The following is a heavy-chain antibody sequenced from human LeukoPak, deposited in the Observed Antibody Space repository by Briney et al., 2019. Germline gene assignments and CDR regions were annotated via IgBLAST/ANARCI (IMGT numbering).Heavy chain of an antibody. V-gene: IGHV4-30-4*01. CDR3: ARATDAFFDWFDS. CDR2: MYYSGSA. J-gene: IGHJ5*01. Sequence: SETLSLTCTVSGGSVSGGNYFWTWIRQPPGKGLEWIGYMYYSGSAYYNPSLKSRVIISVDPSKNQFTLKLTSVSAADTAMYYCARATDAFFDWFDSWGQGTLVTVSS. CDR1: GGSVSGGNYF. D-gene: IGHD2-21*02.